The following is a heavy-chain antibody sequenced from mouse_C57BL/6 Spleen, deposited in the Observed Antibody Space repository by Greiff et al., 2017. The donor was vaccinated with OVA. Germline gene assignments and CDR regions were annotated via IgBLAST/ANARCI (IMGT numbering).Heavy chain of an antibody. Sequence: VQLQQSGAELVRPGASVKLSCTASGFNIKDDYMHWVKQRPEQGLEWIGWIDPENGDTEYASKFQGKATITADTSSNTAYLQLSSLTSEDTAVYYCTHGRGYFDYWGQGTTLTVSS. CDR3: THGRGYFDY. CDR2: IDPENGDT. D-gene: IGHD4-1*01. V-gene: IGHV14-4*01. J-gene: IGHJ2*01. CDR1: GFNIKDDY.